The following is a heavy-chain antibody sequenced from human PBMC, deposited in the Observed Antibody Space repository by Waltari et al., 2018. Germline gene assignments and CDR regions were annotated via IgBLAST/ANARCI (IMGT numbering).Heavy chain of an antibody. CDR1: GYTFTGYY. CDR2: IDPNTGGT. D-gene: IGHD3-16*01. CDR3: ARDLYDSRVPGDYFDY. J-gene: IGHJ4*02. V-gene: IGHV1-2*02. Sequence: QVHLVQSGAEVRKPGASMKVSCKGSGYTFTGYYIQRLRQAPGQGLEWMGWIDPNTGGTKLAQKFQGRVTMTRYTSINTVYMELSSLGSDDTAVYYCARDLYDSRVPGDYFDYWGQGTLVTVSS.